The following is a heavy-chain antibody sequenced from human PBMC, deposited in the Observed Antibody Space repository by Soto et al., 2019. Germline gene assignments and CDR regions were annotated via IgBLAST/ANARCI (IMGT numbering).Heavy chain of an antibody. D-gene: IGHD3-16*01. V-gene: IGHV3-23*01. J-gene: IGHJ4*02. CDR3: AKDRRAGGNSAFYFDF. Sequence: PGGSLRLSCAASGFKISNYAMSWVRPAPGKGLEWVSLISATGGGTYYADSVKGRFTISRDNSHNTLYLQLHSLTAEDTAVYYCAKDRRAGGNSAFYFDFWGQGAQVTVSS. CDR1: GFKISNYA. CDR2: ISATGGGT.